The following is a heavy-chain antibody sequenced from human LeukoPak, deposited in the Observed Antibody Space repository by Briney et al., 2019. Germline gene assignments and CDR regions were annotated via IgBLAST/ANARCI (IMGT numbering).Heavy chain of an antibody. J-gene: IGHJ5*02. CDR3: ARRRMVRGVIHWFDP. CDR2: ISYDGSNK. D-gene: IGHD3-10*01. V-gene: IGHV3-30*04. Sequence: GGSLSLSCAASGFTFSSYAMHWVRQAPGKGLEWVAVISYDGSNKYYADSVKGRFTISRDNSKNTLYLQMNSLRAEDTAVYYCARRRMVRGVIHWFDPWGQGTLVTVSS. CDR1: GFTFSSYA.